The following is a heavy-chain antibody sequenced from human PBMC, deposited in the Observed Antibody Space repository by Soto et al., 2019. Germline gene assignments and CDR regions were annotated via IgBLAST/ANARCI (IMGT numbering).Heavy chain of an antibody. CDR3: ARLIARRGLMLFDF. D-gene: IGHD3-16*01. CDR2: IYPGDSRT. CDR1: GYRFTNYW. V-gene: IGHV5-51*01. J-gene: IGHJ4*02. Sequence: PGESLKISCKGSGYRFTNYWIGWVRQMPGKGLEWMGIIYPGDSRTVYSPSFQGQVTISADRSINTAYLQWNSLKASDTAMYYCARLIARRGLMLFDFWGQGSLGTVS.